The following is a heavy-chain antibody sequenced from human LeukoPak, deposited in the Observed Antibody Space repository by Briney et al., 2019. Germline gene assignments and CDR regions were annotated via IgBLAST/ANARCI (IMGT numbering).Heavy chain of an antibody. D-gene: IGHD3-9*01. CDR2: IYYSGST. V-gene: IGHV4-59*08. J-gene: IGHJ5*02. Sequence: SETLSLTCTVSGGSISSYYWSWIRQPPGKGLEWSGYIYYSGSTNYNPSLKSRVTISVDTSKNQFSLKLSSVTAADTAVYYCARQPYSYYDILTGPKGWFDPWGQGTLVTVSS. CDR1: GGSISSYY. CDR3: ARQPYSYYDILTGPKGWFDP.